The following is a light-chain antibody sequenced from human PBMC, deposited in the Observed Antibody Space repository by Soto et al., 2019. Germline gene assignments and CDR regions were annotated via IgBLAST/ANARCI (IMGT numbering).Light chain of an antibody. V-gene: IGKV3-20*01. CDR1: QSVHNNY. CDR3: QQYGSSVMYT. Sequence: EIVLTQSPGTLSLSPGDRATLSCRASQSVHNNYLAWYQQKPGQAPRLLIYAASSSATGLPDRFSGSGSGTDFTLTISRLAPEDFALYYCQQYGSSVMYTFGQGTMLEIK. CDR2: AAS. J-gene: IGKJ2*01.